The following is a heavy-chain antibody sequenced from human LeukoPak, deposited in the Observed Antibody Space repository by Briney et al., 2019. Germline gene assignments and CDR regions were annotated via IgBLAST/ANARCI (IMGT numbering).Heavy chain of an antibody. Sequence: GGSLRLSCAASGFTFSSYAMSWVRQAPGKGLEWVSGISGSGGSTYYADSVKGRLTISRDNSKNTLYLQMNSLRAEDTAAYYCAKGNILTGYLFDSWGQGTLVTVSS. CDR2: ISGSGGST. V-gene: IGHV3-23*01. J-gene: IGHJ4*02. CDR3: AKGNILTGYLFDS. D-gene: IGHD3-9*01. CDR1: GFTFSSYA.